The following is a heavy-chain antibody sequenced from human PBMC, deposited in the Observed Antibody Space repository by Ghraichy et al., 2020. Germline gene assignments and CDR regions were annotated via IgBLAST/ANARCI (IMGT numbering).Heavy chain of an antibody. J-gene: IGHJ4*02. Sequence: SETLSLTCTVSCGSISSYYWSWIRQPPGKGLEWIGYIYYSGSTNYNPSLKSRVTISVDTSKNQFSLKLSSVTAADTAVYYGARAGGGSYYAADFDYWGQGTLVTVSS. CDR1: CGSISSYY. CDR2: IYYSGST. CDR3: ARAGGGSYYAADFDY. V-gene: IGHV4-59*01. D-gene: IGHD1-26*01.